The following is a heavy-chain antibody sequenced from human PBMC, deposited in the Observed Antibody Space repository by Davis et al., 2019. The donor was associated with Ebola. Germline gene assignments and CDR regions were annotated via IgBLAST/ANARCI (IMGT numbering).Heavy chain of an antibody. V-gene: IGHV4-34*01. CDR1: GGSLTGYY. J-gene: IGHJ4*02. D-gene: IGHD3-9*01. Sequence: MPSATLSLTCSVYGGSLTGYYWRWIRQPPGKGLEWIGEVNDSGSTNYNPSLKSRVIMSSDTSKNQFSLKLGSVTAAETAVYYCARGRRNLIYWGQGTLVTVSS. CDR3: ARGRRNLIY. CDR2: VNDSGST.